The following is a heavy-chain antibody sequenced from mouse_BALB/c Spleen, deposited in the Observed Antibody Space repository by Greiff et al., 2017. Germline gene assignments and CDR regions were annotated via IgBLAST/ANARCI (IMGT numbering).Heavy chain of an antibody. Sequence: EVKLQESGGGLVKPGGSLKLSCAASGFTFSSYTMSWVRQTPEKRLEWVATISSGGSYTYYPDSVKGRFTISRDNAKNTLYLQMSSLKSEDTAMYYCTREGYYGAWFAYWGQGTLVTVSA. CDR3: TREGYYGAWFAY. CDR2: ISSGGSYT. CDR1: GFTFSSYT. D-gene: IGHD1-1*01. J-gene: IGHJ3*01. V-gene: IGHV5-6-4*01.